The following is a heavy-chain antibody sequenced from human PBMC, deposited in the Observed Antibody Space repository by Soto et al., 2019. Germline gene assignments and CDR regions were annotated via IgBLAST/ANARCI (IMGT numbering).Heavy chain of an antibody. CDR1: GFTFSSYG. J-gene: IGHJ6*02. CDR2: IWYDGSNK. CDR3: ARDDLWFGEDYYYYGMDV. D-gene: IGHD3-10*01. V-gene: IGHV3-33*01. Sequence: PGGSLRLSCAASGFTFSSYGMHWVRQAPGKGLEWVAVIWYDGSNKYYADSVKGRFTISRDNSKNTLYLQMNSLRAEDTAVYYCARDDLWFGEDYYYYGMDVWGQGTTVTVSS.